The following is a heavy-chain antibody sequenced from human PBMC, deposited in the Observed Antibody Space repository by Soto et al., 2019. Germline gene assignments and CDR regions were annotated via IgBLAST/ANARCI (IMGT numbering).Heavy chain of an antibody. CDR2: ISAYNGNT. CDR1: GYTFTSYG. J-gene: IGHJ3*02. CDR3: ASFNDILTGYYEGGYDAFDI. V-gene: IGHV1-18*01. Sequence: GASVKVSCKASGYTFTSYGISWVRQAPGQGLEWMGWISAYNGNTNYAQKLQGRVTMTTDTSTSTAYMELRSLRSDDTAVYYCASFNDILTGYYEGGYDAFDIWGQGTMVTVSS. D-gene: IGHD3-9*01.